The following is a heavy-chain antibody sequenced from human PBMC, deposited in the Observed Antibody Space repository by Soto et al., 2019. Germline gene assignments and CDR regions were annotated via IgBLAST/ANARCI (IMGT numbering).Heavy chain of an antibody. CDR1: GDSINSNTYY. CDR2: IYYTGSA. Sequence: SETLSLTCIVSGDSINSNTYYWAWIRQSPGEGLEWIGSIYYTGSAFYNPALKSRVTISVDTSKNQFSLKMDSVTAADTAVYFCARPLVGATIFSGFDAWGQGILVTVSS. D-gene: IGHD3-3*01. J-gene: IGHJ4*02. V-gene: IGHV4-39*01. CDR3: ARPLVGATIFSGFDA.